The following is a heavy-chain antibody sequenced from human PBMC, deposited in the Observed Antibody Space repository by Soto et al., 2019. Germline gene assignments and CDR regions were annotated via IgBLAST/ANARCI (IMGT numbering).Heavy chain of an antibody. V-gene: IGHV3-30*03. CDR2: ISYDGSNK. Sequence: QVQLVESGGGVVQPGRSLRLSCAASGFTFISYGMHWVRQAPGKGLEWVAVISYDGSNKYYADSVKGRVTISRDNSKNTLYLQMNSLRAEDTAVYYCATAHRYSYGYEYYYYYGMDVWGQGNTVTVSS. J-gene: IGHJ6*02. CDR3: ATAHRYSYGYEYYYYYGMDV. CDR1: GFTFISYG. D-gene: IGHD5-18*01.